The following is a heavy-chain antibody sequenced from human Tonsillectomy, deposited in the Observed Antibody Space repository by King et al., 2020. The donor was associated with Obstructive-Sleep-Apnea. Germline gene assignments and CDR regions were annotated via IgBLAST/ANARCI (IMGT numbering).Heavy chain of an antibody. CDR1: GFTFSNYG. V-gene: IGHV3-33*01. J-gene: IGHJ4*02. CDR2: IWYDGSNK. D-gene: IGHD5-12*01. CDR3: AREIFVATGYFDF. Sequence: VQLVESGGGVVQPGRSLRLSCAASGFTFSNYGMNWVRQAPGKGLEWVAVIWYDGSNKYYADSVKGRFTISRDNSKNTLYLQMDSLRADDTAVYYCAREIFVATGYFDFWGQGTLVTVSS.